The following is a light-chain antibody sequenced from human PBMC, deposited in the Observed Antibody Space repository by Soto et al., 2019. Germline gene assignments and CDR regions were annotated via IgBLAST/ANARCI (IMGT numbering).Light chain of an antibody. CDR1: SSDVGGYNY. J-gene: IGLJ2*01. CDR2: DVS. V-gene: IGLV2-14*01. Sequence: QSALPQPASASGSPGQSITISCTGTSSDVGGYNYVSWYQQHPGKAPKLMIYDVSNRPSGVSNRFSGSKSGNTASLTISGLQAEDEADYYCSSYTSSSTPYVVFGGGTKLTVL. CDR3: SSYTSSSTPYVV.